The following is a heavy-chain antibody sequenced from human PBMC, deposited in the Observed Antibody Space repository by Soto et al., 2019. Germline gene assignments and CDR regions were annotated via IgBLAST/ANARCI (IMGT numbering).Heavy chain of an antibody. Sequence: LRLSCSVSGFTLNTYSMHWVRQAPGKGLEWVAVVSFDGVNKHYRDSVKGRFTISRDIAKNMLYLQMTSLRLEDTASYYCARDPDLIEAAGNYFDYWGQGTLVTVSS. V-gene: IGHV3-30-3*01. CDR2: VSFDGVNK. CDR3: ARDPDLIEAAGNYFDY. J-gene: IGHJ4*02. D-gene: IGHD6-13*01. CDR1: GFTLNTYS.